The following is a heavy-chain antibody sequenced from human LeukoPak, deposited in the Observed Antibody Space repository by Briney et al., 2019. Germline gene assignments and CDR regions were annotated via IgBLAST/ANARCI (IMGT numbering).Heavy chain of an antibody. CDR3: ARGRASAFDV. D-gene: IGHD6-25*01. CDR1: GDSVPTSSVA. V-gene: IGHV6-1*01. Sequence: SQTLSLTCAISGDSVPTSSVAWNWVRQSPSRGLEWLGRTYYTSKWNTDYAVSVKSRIVVNPDTSKNQFSLQLNSVTSEDTAVYYCARGRASAFDVWGQGTMVTVSS. J-gene: IGHJ3*01. CDR2: TYYTSKWNT.